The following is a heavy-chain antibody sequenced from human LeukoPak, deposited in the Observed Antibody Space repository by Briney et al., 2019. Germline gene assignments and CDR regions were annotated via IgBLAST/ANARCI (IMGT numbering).Heavy chain of an antibody. D-gene: IGHD6-6*01. Sequence: ASVKVSCKASGYTFTSYGISWVRQAPGQGLEWMGWISAYNGNTNYAQKLQGRVTMTTDTSTSTAYMELRSLRSDDTAVYYCARGITALQYSSSSFDYWGQGTLVTASS. CDR2: ISAYNGNT. CDR1: GYTFTSYG. J-gene: IGHJ4*02. CDR3: ARGITALQYSSSSFDY. V-gene: IGHV1-18*01.